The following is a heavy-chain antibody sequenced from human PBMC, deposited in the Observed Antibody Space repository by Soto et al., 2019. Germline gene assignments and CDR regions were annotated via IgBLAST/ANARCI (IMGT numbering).Heavy chain of an antibody. CDR2: ISSSSIYI. Sequence: EVQLVESGGGLVKPGGSLRLSCAASGFTFSSYSMNWVRQAPGKGLEWVSSISSSSIYIYYADSVKGRFTVSRDNAKNSPYLQMNSLRAENTAVYYCARGPYYYDSSVYWAYWGQGTLVTVSS. CDR3: ARGPYYYDSSVYWAY. CDR1: GFTFSSYS. D-gene: IGHD3-22*01. J-gene: IGHJ4*02. V-gene: IGHV3-21*01.